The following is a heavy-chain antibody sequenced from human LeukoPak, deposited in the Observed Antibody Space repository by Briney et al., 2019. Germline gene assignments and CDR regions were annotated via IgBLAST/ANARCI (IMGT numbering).Heavy chain of an antibody. CDR2: INSDGSST. CDR3: ARLGSQGGVAALDY. CDR1: GFTFSSYW. J-gene: IGHJ4*02. D-gene: IGHD6-25*01. Sequence: PGGSLRLSCAASGFTFSSYWMHWVRQAPGKGLVWVSRINSDGSSTSYADSVKGRFTISRDNAKNTLYLQMNSLRAEDTAVYYCARLGSQGGVAALDYWGQGTLVTLSS. V-gene: IGHV3-74*01.